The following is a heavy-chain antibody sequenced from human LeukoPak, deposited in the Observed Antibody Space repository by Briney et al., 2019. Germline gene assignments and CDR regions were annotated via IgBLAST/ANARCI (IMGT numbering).Heavy chain of an antibody. Sequence: SETLSLTCTVSGGSISSYYWSWIRQPAGKGLEWIGRIYTSGSTNYNPSLKSRVTMSVDTSKNQFSLELSSVTAADTAVYYCARAGSMVQGVMDWFDPWGQGTLVTVSS. CDR1: GGSISSYY. V-gene: IGHV4-4*07. CDR2: IYTSGST. J-gene: IGHJ5*02. CDR3: ARAGSMVQGVMDWFDP. D-gene: IGHD3-10*01.